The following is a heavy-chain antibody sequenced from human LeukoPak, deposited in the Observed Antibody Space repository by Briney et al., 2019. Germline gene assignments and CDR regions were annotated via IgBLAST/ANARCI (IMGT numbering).Heavy chain of an antibody. Sequence: PSETLSLTCTVSGGSISNGDFYWNWIRRPAGKGLEWIGRISTSGGTNYNPSLKSRVTISVDTSKNQFSLRLTSVTAADTAVYYCARWGPILRYFGVWGQGTLVTVSS. J-gene: IGHJ4*02. CDR1: GGSISNGDFY. V-gene: IGHV4-61*02. CDR3: ARWGPILRYFGV. CDR2: ISTSGGT. D-gene: IGHD3-9*01.